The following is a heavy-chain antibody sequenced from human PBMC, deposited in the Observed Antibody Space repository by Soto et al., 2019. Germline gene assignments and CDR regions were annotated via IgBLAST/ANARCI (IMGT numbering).Heavy chain of an antibody. D-gene: IGHD5-12*01. CDR3: ARDTEEYSGFRSAFDI. Sequence: SVKVSCKASGGTFSSYTISWVRQAPGQGLEWVGRIIPILGIANYAQKFQGRVTITADKSTSTAYMELSSLRSEDTAVYYCARDTEEYSGFRSAFDIWGQGTMVTVSS. CDR2: IIPILGIA. V-gene: IGHV1-69*04. J-gene: IGHJ3*02. CDR1: GGTFSSYT.